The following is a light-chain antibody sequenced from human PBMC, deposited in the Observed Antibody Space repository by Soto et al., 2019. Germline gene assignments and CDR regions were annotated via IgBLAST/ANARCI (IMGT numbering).Light chain of an antibody. CDR1: SSDVGGYNY. CDR3: SSYGGSNNLI. CDR2: DVS. V-gene: IGLV2-8*01. Sequence: QSALTQPPSASGSPGQSVTISCTGTSSDVGGYNYVSWYQQHPGKAPKLMIYDVSERPSGFPDRFSGSKSGNTASLTVSGLQAEDEADYYCSSYGGSNNLIFGGGTKVTVL. J-gene: IGLJ2*01.